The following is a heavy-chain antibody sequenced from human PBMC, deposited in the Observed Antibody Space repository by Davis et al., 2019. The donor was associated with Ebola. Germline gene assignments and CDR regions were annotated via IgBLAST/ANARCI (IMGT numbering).Heavy chain of an antibody. J-gene: IGHJ6*02. Sequence: GESLKISCAASGFTFSSYGMHWVRQAPGKGLEWVAVISYDGSNKYYADSVKGRFTISRDNSKNTLYLQMNSLRAGDTAVYYCARSYDFWSGYQLYGMDVWGQGTTVTVSS. CDR1: GFTFSSYG. V-gene: IGHV3-30*03. CDR2: ISYDGSNK. CDR3: ARSYDFWSGYQLYGMDV. D-gene: IGHD3-3*01.